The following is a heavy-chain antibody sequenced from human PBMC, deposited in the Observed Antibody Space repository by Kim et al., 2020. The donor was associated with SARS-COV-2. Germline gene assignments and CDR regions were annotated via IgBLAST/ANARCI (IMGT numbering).Heavy chain of an antibody. D-gene: IGHD3-9*01. V-gene: IGHV3-30*02. CDR3: AKDWLLRYFDWLPFYYYGMDV. Sequence: FTISRDNSKNTLYLQMNSLRAEDTAVYYCAKDWLLRYFDWLPFYYYGMDVWGQGTTVTVSS. J-gene: IGHJ6*02.